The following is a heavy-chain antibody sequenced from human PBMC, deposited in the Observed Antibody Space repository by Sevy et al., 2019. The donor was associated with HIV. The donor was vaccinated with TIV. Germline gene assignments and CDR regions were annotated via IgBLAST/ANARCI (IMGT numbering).Heavy chain of an antibody. CDR1: GFTFNTYA. D-gene: IGHD3-22*01. Sequence: GGSLRLSCAGSGFTFNTYAMHWVRQAPGKGLEWVAIISYDGSKTYYAESVKGRFTISRDNSKNTLYLQMNSLRFEDTAVYYCAGGGPWDTRGYYSGYFDSWGQGTLVTVSS. CDR3: AGGGPWDTRGYYSGYFDS. CDR2: ISYDGSKT. J-gene: IGHJ4*02. V-gene: IGHV3-30*04.